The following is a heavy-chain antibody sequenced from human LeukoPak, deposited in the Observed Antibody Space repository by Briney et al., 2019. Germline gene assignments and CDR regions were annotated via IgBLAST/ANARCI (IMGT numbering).Heavy chain of an antibody. J-gene: IGHJ4*02. CDR2: INNSGST. CDR1: GGSFSGYY. D-gene: IGHD2-15*01. Sequence: PSETLSLTCAVYGGSFSGYYWSWIRQPPGKGLEWIGEINNSGSTNYNPSLKSRVTISVDTSKNQFSLKLSSVTAADTAVYYCASTVLGYCSGGSCPYFDYWGQGTLSPSPQ. CDR3: ASTVLGYCSGGSCPYFDY. V-gene: IGHV4-34*01.